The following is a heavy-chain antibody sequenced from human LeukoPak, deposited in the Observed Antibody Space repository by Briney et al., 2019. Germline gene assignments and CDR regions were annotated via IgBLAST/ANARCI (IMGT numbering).Heavy chain of an antibody. V-gene: IGHV3-11*04. CDR1: GFTFSDYY. CDR2: ISSSGSTT. CDR3: VAGHMVRGVITSDY. D-gene: IGHD3-10*01. J-gene: IGHJ4*02. Sequence: GGSLRLSCAASGFTFSDYYMSWIRQAPGKGLEWISYISSSGSTTYYADSVKGRFTISRDNSKNTLYLQMNSLRAEDTAVYYCVAGHMVRGVITSDYWGQGTLVTVSS.